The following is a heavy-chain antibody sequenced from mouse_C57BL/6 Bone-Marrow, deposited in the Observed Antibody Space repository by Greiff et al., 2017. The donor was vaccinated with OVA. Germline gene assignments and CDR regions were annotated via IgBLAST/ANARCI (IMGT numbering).Heavy chain of an antibody. CDR3: AREGLYDGYYYWYFDV. V-gene: IGHV3-6*01. D-gene: IGHD2-3*01. J-gene: IGHJ1*03. Sequence: DVQLQESGPGLVKPSQSLSLTCSVTGYSITSGYYWNWIRQFPGNKLEWMGYISYDGSNNYNPSLKNRISITRDTSKNQFFLKLNSVTTEDTATYYCAREGLYDGYYYWYFDVWGTGTTVTVSS. CDR2: ISYDGSN. CDR1: GYSITSGYY.